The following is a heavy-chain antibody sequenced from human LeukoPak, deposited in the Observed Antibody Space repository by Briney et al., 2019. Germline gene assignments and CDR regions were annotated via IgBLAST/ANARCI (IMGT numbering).Heavy chain of an antibody. V-gene: IGHV3-23*01. CDR3: AKVQFHTYCTYFDS. D-gene: IGHD4-11*01. CDR2: ITGSGGST. CDR1: GFTFRSYA. Sequence: GGSLRLSCAASGFTFRSYAMTWVRQAPGKGLDWVSAITGSGGSTSYADSVKGRFTISRDTSKNTLYLQMNSLRAEDTAVYYCAKVQFHTYCTYFDSWGQGTLVTVSS. J-gene: IGHJ4*02.